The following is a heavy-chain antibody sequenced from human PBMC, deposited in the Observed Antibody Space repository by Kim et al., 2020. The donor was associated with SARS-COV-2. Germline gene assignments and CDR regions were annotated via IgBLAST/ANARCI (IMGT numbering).Heavy chain of an antibody. CDR3: ARAMGWSNFYPFDY. V-gene: IGHV3-30*04. CDR2: ISYDGSNK. J-gene: IGHJ4*02. Sequence: GGSLRLSCAASGFTFSSYAMHWVRQAPGKGLEWVAVISYDGSNKYYADSVKGRFTISRDNSKNTLYLQMNSLRAEDTAVYYCARAMGWSNFYPFDYWGQG. D-gene: IGHD1-26*01. CDR1: GFTFSSYA.